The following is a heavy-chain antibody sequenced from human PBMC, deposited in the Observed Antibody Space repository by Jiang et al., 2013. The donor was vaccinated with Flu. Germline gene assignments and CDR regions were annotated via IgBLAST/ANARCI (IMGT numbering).Heavy chain of an antibody. CDR3: ARGGGQLLWFGEHLDY. V-gene: IGHV1-69*04. J-gene: IGHJ4*02. D-gene: IGHD3-10*01. CDR1: GGTFSSYA. Sequence: SGAEVKKPGSSVKVSCKASGGTFSSYAISWVRQAPGQGLEWMGGIIPILGIANYAQNFQGRVTITADKSTSTAYMELSSLRSEDTALYYCARGGGQLLWFGEHLDYWGQGTLVTVSS. CDR2: IIPILGIA.